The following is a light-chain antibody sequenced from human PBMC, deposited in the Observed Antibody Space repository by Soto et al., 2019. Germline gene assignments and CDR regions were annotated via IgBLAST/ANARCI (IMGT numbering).Light chain of an antibody. Sequence: DMVMTQSPLSLPVTPGEPASISCRSSQSLLISNGYNYLNWYLQKPGQSPQLLIYLGSNRASGVPDRFSGSGSGTDFTLKISRVEAEDVGVYYCMQTLQTWTFGQGTKVEI. CDR1: QSLLISNGYNY. CDR3: MQTLQTWT. CDR2: LGS. J-gene: IGKJ1*01. V-gene: IGKV2-28*01.